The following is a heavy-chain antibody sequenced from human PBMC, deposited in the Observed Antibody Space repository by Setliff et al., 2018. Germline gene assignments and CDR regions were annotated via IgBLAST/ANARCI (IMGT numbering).Heavy chain of an antibody. J-gene: IGHJ6*03. CDR1: GFTVSSDY. V-gene: IGHV3-49*03. Sequence: GGSLRLSCAASGFTVSSDYMSWFRQAPGKGLEWVGFIRSKAYGGTTEYAASVKGRFTVSRDDSKSIAYLQMNSLKTEDTAVYYCTREASVDFWSGYPYYYYMDVWGKGTTVTVSS. CDR3: TREASVDFWSGYPYYYYMDV. D-gene: IGHD3-3*01. CDR2: IRSKAYGGTT.